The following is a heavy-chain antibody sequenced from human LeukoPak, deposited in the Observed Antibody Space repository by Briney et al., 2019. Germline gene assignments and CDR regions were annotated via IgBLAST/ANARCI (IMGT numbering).Heavy chain of an antibody. V-gene: IGHV3-74*01. J-gene: IGHJ4*02. CDR2: INSDGSST. D-gene: IGHD6-19*01. CDR1: GFTFSSYW. Sequence: GGSLRLSCAASGFTFSSYWMHWVRQAPGKGLVWVSRINSDGSSTSYADSVKGRFTISRDNAKNTLYLQMNSLRAEDTAVYYCASQLYSSGCPGDYWGQGTLVTASS. CDR3: ASQLYSSGCPGDY.